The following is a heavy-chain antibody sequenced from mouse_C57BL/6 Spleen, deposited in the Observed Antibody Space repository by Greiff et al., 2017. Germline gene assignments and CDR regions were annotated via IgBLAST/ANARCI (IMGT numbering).Heavy chain of an antibody. D-gene: IGHD1-1*01. Sequence: EVQLVESGGGLVQPKGSLKLSCAASGFSFNTYAMNWVRQAPGKGLEWVARIRSKSNNYATYYADSVKDRFTISRDDSESMLYLQMNNLKTEDTAMYYCVGYGSSYEGFAYWGQGTLVTVSA. CDR1: GFSFNTYA. CDR3: VGYGSSYEGFAY. J-gene: IGHJ3*01. V-gene: IGHV10-1*01. CDR2: IRSKSNNYAT.